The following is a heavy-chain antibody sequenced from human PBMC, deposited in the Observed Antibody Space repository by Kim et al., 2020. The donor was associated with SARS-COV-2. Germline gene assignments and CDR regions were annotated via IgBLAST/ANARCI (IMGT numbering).Heavy chain of an antibody. V-gene: IGHV4-59*01. J-gene: IGHJ6*02. CDR3: ARSEHARLYSGMDV. Sequence: NPSLKSRVTISVGTSKNQFSLELNTVTAVDTAVYYCARSEHARLYSGMDVWGQGTTVTVSS.